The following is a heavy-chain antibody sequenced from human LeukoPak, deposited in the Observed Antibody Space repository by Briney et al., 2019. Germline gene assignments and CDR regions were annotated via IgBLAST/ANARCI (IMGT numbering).Heavy chain of an antibody. V-gene: IGHV4-34*01. Sequence: SETLSLTCAVYGGSFSGYYWSWIRQPPGKGLEWIGEINHSGSINYNPSLKSRVTISVDTSKNQFSLKLSSVTAADTAVYYCARGLVRGAWGQGTLVTVSS. J-gene: IGHJ5*02. CDR2: INHSGSI. D-gene: IGHD3-10*01. CDR1: GGSFSGYY. CDR3: ARGLVRGA.